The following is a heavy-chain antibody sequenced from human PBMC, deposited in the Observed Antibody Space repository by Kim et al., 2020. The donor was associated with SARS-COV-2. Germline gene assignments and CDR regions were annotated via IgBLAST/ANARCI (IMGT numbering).Heavy chain of an antibody. J-gene: IGHJ4*02. Sequence: ASVKVSCKASGYTFTGYYMHWVRQAPGQGLEWMGWINPNSGGTNYAQKFQGRVTMTRDTSISTAYMELSRLRSDDTAVYYCARAPPFYGSGSYQAYFDYWGQGTLVTVSS. D-gene: IGHD3-10*01. V-gene: IGHV1-2*02. CDR2: INPNSGGT. CDR1: GYTFTGYY. CDR3: ARAPPFYGSGSYQAYFDY.